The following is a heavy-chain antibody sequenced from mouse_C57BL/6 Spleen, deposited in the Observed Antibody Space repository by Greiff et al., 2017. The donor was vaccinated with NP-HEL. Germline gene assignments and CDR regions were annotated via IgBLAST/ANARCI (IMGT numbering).Heavy chain of an antibody. CDR3: AREELRRRYFDV. V-gene: IGHV1-80*01. Sequence: VQLQQSGAELVKPGASVKISCKASGYAFSSYWMNWVKQRPGKGLEWIGQIYPGDGDTNYNGKFKGKATLTADKSSSTAYMQLSSLTSEDAAVYFWAREELRRRYFDVWGTGTTVTVSS. D-gene: IGHD2-12*01. J-gene: IGHJ1*03. CDR2: IYPGDGDT. CDR1: GYAFSSYW.